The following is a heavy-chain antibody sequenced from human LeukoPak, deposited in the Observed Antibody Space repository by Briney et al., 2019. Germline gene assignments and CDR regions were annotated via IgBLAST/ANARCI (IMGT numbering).Heavy chain of an antibody. V-gene: IGHV3-48*04. CDR3: ARSRPSSHIVVVVGASRVAFDI. D-gene: IGHD2-21*01. CDR2: ISSSSSAI. CDR1: GFTFSSYS. Sequence: GGSLRLSCAASGFTFSSYSMNWVRRAPGKGLEWVSYISSSSSAIYYADSVKGRFTISRDNAKNSLYLQMNSLRAEDTAVYYCARSRPSSHIVVVVGASRVAFDIWGQGTMVTVSS. J-gene: IGHJ3*02.